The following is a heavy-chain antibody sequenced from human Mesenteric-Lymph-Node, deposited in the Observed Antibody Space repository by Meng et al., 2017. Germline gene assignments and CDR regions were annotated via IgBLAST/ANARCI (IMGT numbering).Heavy chain of an antibody. V-gene: IGHV4-61*01. CDR2: IYYTGST. CDR3: ARVAAAGNEWFDP. Sequence: VQLQESGPGMVKPSETLSLTCTVSGDSVSTSYYWSWIRQSPGKRLELIGYIYYTGSTNYNPSLKSRVTISVDKSKNQFSLKLSSVTAADTAVYYCARVAAAGNEWFDPWGQGTLVTVSS. D-gene: IGHD6-13*01. CDR1: GDSVSTSYY. J-gene: IGHJ5*02.